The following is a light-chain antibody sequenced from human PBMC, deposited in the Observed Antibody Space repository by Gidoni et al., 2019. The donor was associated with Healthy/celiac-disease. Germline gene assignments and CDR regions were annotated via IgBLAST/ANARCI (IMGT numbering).Light chain of an antibody. CDR2: AAS. CDR3: QQLNSYPQT. V-gene: IGKV1-9*01. CDR1: QGISSY. J-gene: IGKJ1*01. Sequence: DIQLTQSPSFLSASVGHRVTIPCRASQGISSYLGWYQQKPGTAPKLLIYAASTLQGGVPSRFSGSGSGTEFTLTIISLQPEDFATYYCQQLNSYPQTFGQGTKVEIK.